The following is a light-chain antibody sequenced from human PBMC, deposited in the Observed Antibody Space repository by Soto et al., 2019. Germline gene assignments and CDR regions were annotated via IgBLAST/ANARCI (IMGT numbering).Light chain of an antibody. J-gene: IGLJ3*02. CDR2: SNN. CDR1: GSNIGTNY. Sequence: QSVLTQPPSASGTPGQRVTISCSGSGSNIGTNYVYWYQQVPGTAPKLLIYSNNQRPSGVPDRFSGSKSGTSASLAIRGLRSEDEADYYCATWDDSLRGRVFGGGTKLTVL. V-gene: IGLV1-47*02. CDR3: ATWDDSLRGRV.